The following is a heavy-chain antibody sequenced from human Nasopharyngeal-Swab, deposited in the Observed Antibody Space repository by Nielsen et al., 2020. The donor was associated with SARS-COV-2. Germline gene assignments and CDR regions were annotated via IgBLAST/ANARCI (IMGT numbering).Heavy chain of an antibody. CDR3: ARDLGYAFTGRGVNWFDP. D-gene: IGHD2-8*02. CDR1: GGPTSTINST. V-gene: IGHV4-39*07. J-gene: IGHJ5*02. Sequence: SETLSPTFPVFGGPTSTINSTWASIRQSPGKGLQCIWVIFFSGSTSYKLSLNSRVTITLDTSKNQFFLRLSSVTAADTAVYYCARDLGYAFTGRGVNWFDPWGQGTLVTVSS. CDR2: IFFSGST.